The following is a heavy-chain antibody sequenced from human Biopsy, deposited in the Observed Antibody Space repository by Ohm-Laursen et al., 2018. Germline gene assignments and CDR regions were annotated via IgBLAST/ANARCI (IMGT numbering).Heavy chain of an antibody. CDR3: ARGQALKSFDY. CDR1: GYSISSGYY. CDR2: IYHSGST. J-gene: IGHJ4*02. Sequence: SETLSLTCAVSGYSISSGYYWGWIRQPLGKGLEWIGSIYHSGSTYYNPSLKSRVTISVDTSKNQFSLKLSSVTAADTAGYYCARGQALKSFDYWGQGTLVPVSS. V-gene: IGHV4-38-2*01.